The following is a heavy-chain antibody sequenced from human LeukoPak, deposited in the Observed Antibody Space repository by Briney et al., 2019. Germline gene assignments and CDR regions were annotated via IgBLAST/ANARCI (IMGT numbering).Heavy chain of an antibody. D-gene: IGHD3-16*02. J-gene: IGHJ4*02. CDR3: ARGASSGYRIDY. V-gene: IGHV3-74*01. Sequence: GGSLRLSCAASGFIFSNYWMHWARQVPGKGLVWVSRIKTDGTTTNCADSVQGRFTISRDNAKNMLYLQMNSLRAEDTAVYYCARGASSGYRIDYWGQGTLVTVSS. CDR2: IKTDGTTT. CDR1: GFIFSNYW.